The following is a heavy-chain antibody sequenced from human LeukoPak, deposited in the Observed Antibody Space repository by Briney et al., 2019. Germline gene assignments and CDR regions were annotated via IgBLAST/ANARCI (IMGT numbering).Heavy chain of an antibody. V-gene: IGHV3-66*01. D-gene: IGHD3-9*01. J-gene: IGHJ3*02. Sequence: GGSLRLSCAASGFTVSSNYMSWVRQAPGKGLEWVSVIYSGGNTYYADSVEGRFTISRDNSKNTLYLQMNSLRAEDTAVYYCAKDSTYYDILTGSGAFDIWGQGTMVTVSS. CDR2: IYSGGNT. CDR1: GFTVSSNY. CDR3: AKDSTYYDILTGSGAFDI.